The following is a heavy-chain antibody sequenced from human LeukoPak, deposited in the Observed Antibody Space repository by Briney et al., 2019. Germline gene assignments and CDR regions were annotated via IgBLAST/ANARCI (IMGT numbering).Heavy chain of an antibody. J-gene: IGHJ5*02. Sequence: PSETLSLTCTVSGGSISSYYWSWIRQPAGKGLEWIGRIYTSGSTNYNPSLKSRVTMSVDTSKNQFSLKLSSVTAADTVVYYCARDWSGWPGGNWFDPWGQGTLVTVSS. V-gene: IGHV4-4*07. D-gene: IGHD3-3*01. CDR1: GGSISSYY. CDR3: ARDWSGWPGGNWFDP. CDR2: IYTSGST.